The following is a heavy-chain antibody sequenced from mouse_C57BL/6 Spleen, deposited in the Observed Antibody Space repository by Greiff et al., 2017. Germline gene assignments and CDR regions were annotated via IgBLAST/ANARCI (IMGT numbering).Heavy chain of an antibody. D-gene: IGHD2-3*01. CDR3: ARTGYDGYLDWYFDV. CDR2: IWTGGGT. V-gene: IGHV2-9-1*01. J-gene: IGHJ1*03. Sequence: VQLVESGPGLVAPSQSLSITCTVSGFSLTSYAISWVRQPPGKGLEWLGVIWTGGGTNNNSALKSRLSISKDNSKSQVILKMNSLQTDDTARYYCARTGYDGYLDWYFDVWGTGTTVTVSS. CDR1: GFSLTSYA.